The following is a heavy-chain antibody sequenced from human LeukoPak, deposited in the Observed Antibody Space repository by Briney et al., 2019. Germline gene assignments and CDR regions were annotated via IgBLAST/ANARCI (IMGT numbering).Heavy chain of an antibody. CDR3: ARDTRPYYDILTGYYGPGDY. J-gene: IGHJ4*02. CDR1: GYTFTDSY. CDR2: INPNSGGT. Sequence: ASVKVSCKASGYTFTDSYMHWVRQAPGQGLEWMGWINPNSGGTNYAQKLQGRVTMTRDMSTSTVYMELSSLRSEDTAVYYCARDTRPYYDILTGYYGPGDYWGQGTLVTVSS. V-gene: IGHV1-2*02. D-gene: IGHD3-9*01.